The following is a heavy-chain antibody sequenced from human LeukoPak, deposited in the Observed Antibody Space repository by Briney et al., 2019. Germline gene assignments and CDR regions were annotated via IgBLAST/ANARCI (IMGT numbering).Heavy chain of an antibody. J-gene: IGHJ6*03. D-gene: IGHD1-1*01. CDR1: GGSFSSHA. V-gene: IGHV1-69*05. Sequence: SVKVSCKASGGSFSSHAVGWVRQAPGQGLEWLGGTIPLFGTTRYAQKIQGRVTITTDKSTRTAYMDLSSLTSEDTAVYYCARGSWDDVGYYYYYYMDVWGKGSTVTVSS. CDR2: TIPLFGTT. CDR3: ARGSWDDVGYYYYYYMDV.